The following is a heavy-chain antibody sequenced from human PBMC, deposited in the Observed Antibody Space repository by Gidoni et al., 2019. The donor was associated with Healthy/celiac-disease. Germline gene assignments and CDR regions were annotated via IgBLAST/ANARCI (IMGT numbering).Heavy chain of an antibody. J-gene: IGHJ4*02. Sequence: QVQLQESCPVLVKPSQPLSLPCTVPGGSISSGGYYWSWIRQHPGKGLEWIGYIYYSGSTYYNPSLKSRVTISVDTSKNQFSLKLSSVTAADTAVYYCARGRGYYYDYWGQGTLVTVSS. D-gene: IGHD3-22*01. CDR3: ARGRGYYYDY. V-gene: IGHV4-31*03. CDR2: IYYSGST. CDR1: GGSISSGGYY.